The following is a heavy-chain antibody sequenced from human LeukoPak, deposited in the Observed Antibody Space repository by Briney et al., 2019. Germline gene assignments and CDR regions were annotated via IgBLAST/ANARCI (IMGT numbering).Heavy chain of an antibody. CDR2: ISGSGGST. CDR1: GFTFSRYA. CDR3: AKVAVLGYCSSGSCYSDFDY. V-gene: IGHV3-23*01. Sequence: GGSLRLSCAASGFTFSRYAVTWVRQAPGKGLEWVSGISGSGGSTYYADSVKGRFTISRDNSKNTLYLQMNSLRAEDTAVYYCAKVAVLGYCSSGSCYSDFDYWGQGTLVSVST. D-gene: IGHD2-15*01. J-gene: IGHJ4*02.